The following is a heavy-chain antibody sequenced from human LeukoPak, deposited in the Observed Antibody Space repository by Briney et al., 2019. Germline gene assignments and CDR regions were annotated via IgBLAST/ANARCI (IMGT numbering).Heavy chain of an antibody. Sequence: QSGGCVSPAYAASGSTLSIHAISWVRQAPGKGLEWVSAITNTGGSTYYSDSVKGRFNISRDNSKNTLHLKMNSLRAEDTAVYFWARLIATIDWHRPLWRQGTLATVSS. V-gene: IGHV3-23*01. CDR3: ARLIATIDWHRPL. J-gene: IGHJ1*01. CDR1: GSTLSIHA. D-gene: IGHD2/OR15-2a*01. CDR2: ITNTGGST.